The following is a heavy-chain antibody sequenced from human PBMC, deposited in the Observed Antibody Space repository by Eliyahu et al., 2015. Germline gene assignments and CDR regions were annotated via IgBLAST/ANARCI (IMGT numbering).Heavy chain of an antibody. V-gene: IGHV3-21*02. CDR3: ARSVPSAYVDH. J-gene: IGHJ4*02. CDR2: ISSSSSYI. CDR1: GFTFTSYT. Sequence: EVLLVESGGGLVKPGGSLRLSCAASGFTFTSYTMNWFRQAPGKGLEWISSISSSSSYIYYADSVKGRFTISRDNTKNSLYLQMNSLRVDDTAVYYCARSVPSAYVDHWGQGILVIVSS. D-gene: IGHD3-16*01.